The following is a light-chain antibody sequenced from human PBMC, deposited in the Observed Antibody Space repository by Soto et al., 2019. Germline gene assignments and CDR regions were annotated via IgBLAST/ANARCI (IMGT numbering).Light chain of an antibody. CDR2: AAY. V-gene: IGKV1-39*01. Sequence: DIQMTQSPSSLSASVGDRVTITCRASQSISNYLNWYQQRPGKAPRLLIYAAYTLQGGIPSRFSGSASGADFTLTISSLQPDDFATYYCQQSYSTPLTFGGGTKVEIK. CDR3: QQSYSTPLT. CDR1: QSISNY. J-gene: IGKJ4*01.